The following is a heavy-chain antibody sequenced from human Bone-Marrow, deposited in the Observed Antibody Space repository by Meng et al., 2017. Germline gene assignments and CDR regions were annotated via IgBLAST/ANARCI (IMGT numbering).Heavy chain of an antibody. CDR2: ISYDGSNK. V-gene: IGHV3-30*01. CDR3: ARDSDLFDY. CDR1: GFTFSSYA. Sequence: QVQLVGAGGGVVQPGRSLRLSCADSGFTFSSYAMHWVRQAPGKGLEWVAVISYDGSNKYYADSVKGRFTISRDNSKNTLYLQMNSLRAEDTAVYYCARDSDLFDYWGQGTLVTVSS. J-gene: IGHJ4*02.